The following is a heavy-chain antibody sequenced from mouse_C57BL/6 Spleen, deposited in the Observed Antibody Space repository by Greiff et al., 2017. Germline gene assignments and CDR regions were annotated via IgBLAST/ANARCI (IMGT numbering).Heavy chain of an antibody. CDR1: GFSLTSYG. CDR2: MWRGGST. Sequence: VQLQQSGPGLVQPSQSLSITCTASGFSLTSYGVHWVRQSPGKGLEWLGVMWRGGSTDYNAAIMSRLSITKDNAKSKVFFKRNSLQADDTAIYYCAKEGNVVPFDYWGQGTTLTVSS. J-gene: IGHJ2*01. CDR3: AKEGNVVPFDY. D-gene: IGHD2-1*01. V-gene: IGHV2-5*01.